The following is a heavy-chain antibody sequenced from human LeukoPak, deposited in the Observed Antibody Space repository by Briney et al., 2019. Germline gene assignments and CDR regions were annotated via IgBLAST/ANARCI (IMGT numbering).Heavy chain of an antibody. Sequence: SETLSLTCTVSGGSISSYYWSWIRQPPGKGPEWIGYIYYTGSTNYNPSLKSRVTISVDTSKNQFSLKLSSVTAADTAVYYCARGGYSSSWYNFEYWGQGTLVTVSS. CDR1: GGSISSYY. V-gene: IGHV4-59*01. D-gene: IGHD6-13*01. J-gene: IGHJ4*02. CDR2: IYYTGST. CDR3: ARGGYSSSWYNFEY.